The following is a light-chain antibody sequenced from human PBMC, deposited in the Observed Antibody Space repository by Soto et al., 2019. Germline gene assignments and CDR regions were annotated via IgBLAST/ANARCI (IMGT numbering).Light chain of an antibody. Sequence: QSALTQPASVSGSPGQSVTISCTGNSSDFGSYKFVSWYQHHPGKVPKVIIYETSKRPSGVSDRFSGSKSGNTASLTISGLQAEHEPDYYCFSFTSTNTHVFGSGTKLTVL. CDR3: FSFTSTNTHV. CDR2: ETS. CDR1: SSDFGSYKF. V-gene: IGLV2-23*01. J-gene: IGLJ1*01.